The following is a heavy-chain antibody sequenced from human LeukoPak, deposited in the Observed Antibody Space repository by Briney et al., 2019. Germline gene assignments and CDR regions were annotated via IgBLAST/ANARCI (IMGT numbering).Heavy chain of an antibody. J-gene: IGHJ4*02. D-gene: IGHD2-2*01. CDR2: ISWNSGSI. CDR3: AKGSYCSSTSCYFDY. Sequence: QPGGSLRLSCAASGFTFDDYAMHWVRQAPGKGLEWVSGISWNSGSIGYADSVKGRFTISRDNAKNSLYLQMNSLRAEDMALYYCAKGSYCSSTSCYFDYWGQGTLVTVSS. V-gene: IGHV3-9*03. CDR1: GFTFDDYA.